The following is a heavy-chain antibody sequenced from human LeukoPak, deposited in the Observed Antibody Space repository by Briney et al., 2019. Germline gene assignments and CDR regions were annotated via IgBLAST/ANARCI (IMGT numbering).Heavy chain of an antibody. V-gene: IGHV4-59*08. Sequence: SETLSLTRTVSGGSISSYYWSWIRQPPGKGLEWIGYIFYSGSTNYNPSLKSRVTISVDTSKNQFSLKLSSVTAADSAVYYCARRHHDFWRPFDSWGQGTLVTVSS. CDR3: ARRHHDFWRPFDS. J-gene: IGHJ4*02. D-gene: IGHD3-3*01. CDR2: IFYSGST. CDR1: GGSISSYY.